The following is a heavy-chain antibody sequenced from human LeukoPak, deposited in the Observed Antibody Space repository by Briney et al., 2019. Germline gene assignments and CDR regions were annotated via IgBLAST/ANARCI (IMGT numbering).Heavy chain of an antibody. J-gene: IGHJ4*02. CDR1: GFTFSSYC. CDR2: ISYDGSNK. CDR3: AKDYGDIVVVPAATFDY. V-gene: IGHV3-30*18. D-gene: IGHD2-2*01. Sequence: PGGSLRLSCAASGFTFSSYCMRWVRQAPGKGLEWVSVISYDGSNKYYADSVKGRFTISRDNSTNTLYLQMNSLRAEDTAVYYCAKDYGDIVVVPAATFDYWGQGTLVTVSS.